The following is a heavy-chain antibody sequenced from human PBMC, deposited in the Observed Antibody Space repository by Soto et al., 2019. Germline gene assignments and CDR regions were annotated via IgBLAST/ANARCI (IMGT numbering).Heavy chain of an antibody. CDR2: IIPIFGTA. Sequence: QVQLVQSGAEVKKPGSSVKVSCKASGGTFSSYAISWVRQAPGQGLEWMGGIIPIFGTANYAQKFQGRVTITTDESPRSAYMELSSLRSEDAAVYYCASGDYDFWSGPGGGMDVWGQGTTVTVSS. D-gene: IGHD3-3*01. J-gene: IGHJ6*02. CDR3: ASGDYDFWSGPGGGMDV. CDR1: GGTFSSYA. V-gene: IGHV1-69*05.